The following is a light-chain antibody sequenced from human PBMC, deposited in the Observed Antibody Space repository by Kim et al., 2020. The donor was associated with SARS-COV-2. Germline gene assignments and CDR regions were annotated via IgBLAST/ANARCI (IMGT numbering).Light chain of an antibody. Sequence: GKTLTLSCTRSSGSIDDNYVQWYQQRPGGVPTTVIYEDDQRPSGVSDRFSGSIDNSSNSASLTISGLRTEDEADYYCQSYNRDNVLFGGGTQLTVL. CDR3: QSYNRDNVL. CDR1: SGSIDDNY. CDR2: EDD. J-gene: IGLJ2*01. V-gene: IGLV6-57*03.